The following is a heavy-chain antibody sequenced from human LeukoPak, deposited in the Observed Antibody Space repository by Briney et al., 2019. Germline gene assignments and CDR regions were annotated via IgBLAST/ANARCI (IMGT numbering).Heavy chain of an antibody. J-gene: IGHJ4*02. CDR2: INGDGSST. D-gene: IGHD6-13*01. V-gene: IGHV3-74*01. Sequence: GGSLRLSCAASGFAFSSRWMHWVRQALGKGLVWVSRINGDGSSTGYADSVKGRLTISRDNANNMMYLQMDGLRAEDSATYYCVRGTTYSSTKADFWGQGTLVTVSS. CDR1: GFAFSSRW. CDR3: VRGTTYSSTKADF.